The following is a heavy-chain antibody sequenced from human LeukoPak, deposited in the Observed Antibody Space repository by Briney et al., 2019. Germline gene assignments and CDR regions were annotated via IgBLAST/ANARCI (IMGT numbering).Heavy chain of an antibody. V-gene: IGHV4-39*02. Sequence: PSETLSLTCTVSGGSISSSSYYWGWIRQPPGKGLEWIGSIYYSGSTYYNPSLKSRVTISVDTSKNQFSLKLSSVTAADTAVYYCARDHDFWSGDRAFDIWGQGTMVTVSS. CDR3: ARDHDFWSGDRAFDI. CDR1: GGSISSSSYY. D-gene: IGHD3-3*01. J-gene: IGHJ3*02. CDR2: IYYSGST.